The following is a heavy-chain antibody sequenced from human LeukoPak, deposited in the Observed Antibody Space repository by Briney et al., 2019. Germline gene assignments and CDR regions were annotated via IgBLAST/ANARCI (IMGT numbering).Heavy chain of an antibody. CDR3: ARGDGSDYYGSGSYGFDY. CDR1: GFTFSSYW. CDR2: IKQDGSEK. J-gene: IGHJ4*02. Sequence: EGSLRLSCAASGFTFSSYWMSWVRQAPGKGLEWVANIKQDGSEKYYVDSVKGRFTISRDNAKNSLYLQMNSLRAEDTAVYYCARGDGSDYYGSGSYGFDYWGQGTLVTVSS. D-gene: IGHD3-10*01. V-gene: IGHV3-7*01.